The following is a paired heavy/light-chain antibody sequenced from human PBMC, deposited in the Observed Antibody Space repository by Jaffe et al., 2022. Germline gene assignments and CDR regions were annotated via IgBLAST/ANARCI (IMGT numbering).Light chain of an antibody. CDR3: QQCNSYSPGIT. CDR1: QSINDW. J-gene: IGKJ5*01. CDR2: KAS. V-gene: IGKV1-5*03. Sequence: DIQMTQSPSTLSASVGDRVTITCRASQSINDWLAWYQQKPGKAPKLLIYKASSLESGVPSRFSGSGSGTEFTLTISSLQPDDFATYYCQQCNSYSPGITFGQGTRLEIK.
Heavy chain of an antibody. CDR2: IRYDGSNK. Sequence: QVQLVESGGGVVQPGGSLRLSCAASGFTFSSYGMHWVRQAPGKGLEWVAFIRYDGSNKYYADSVKGRFTISRDNSKNTLYLQMNSLRTEDTAVFYCAKDRGDGYKGLYYFQYWGQGTLVTVSS. J-gene: IGHJ4*02. CDR3: AKDRGDGYKGLYYFQY. CDR1: GFTFSSYG. V-gene: IGHV3-30*02. D-gene: IGHD5-12*01.